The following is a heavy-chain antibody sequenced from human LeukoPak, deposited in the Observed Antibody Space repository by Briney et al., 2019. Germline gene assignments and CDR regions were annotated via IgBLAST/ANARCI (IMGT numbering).Heavy chain of an antibody. D-gene: IGHD5-12*01. CDR3: ATCPRSGYDYGLFDY. V-gene: IGHV1-24*01. CDR1: GYTLTELS. CDR2: FDPEDGET. J-gene: IGHJ4*02. Sequence: GASVKVSCKVSGYTLTELSMHWVRQAPGKGLEWMGGFDPEDGETIYAQKFQGRVTMTEDTSTDTAYTELSSLRSEDTAVYYCATCPRSGYDYGLFDYWGQGTLVTVSS.